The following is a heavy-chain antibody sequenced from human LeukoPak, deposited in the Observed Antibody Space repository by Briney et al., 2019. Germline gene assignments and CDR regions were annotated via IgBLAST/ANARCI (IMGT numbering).Heavy chain of an antibody. J-gene: IGHJ3*02. CDR3: ARALKYCSSSSCFGRSYAFDI. CDR2: IYSGGST. Sequence: GGSLRLSCAASGFTVSSNYMSWVRQAPGKGLEWVSVIYSGGSTYYADSEKGRFTISRDNAKNSLYLQMNSLRAEDTAVYYCARALKYCSSSSCFGRSYAFDIWGQGTMVTVSS. D-gene: IGHD2-2*01. CDR1: GFTVSSNY. V-gene: IGHV3-53*01.